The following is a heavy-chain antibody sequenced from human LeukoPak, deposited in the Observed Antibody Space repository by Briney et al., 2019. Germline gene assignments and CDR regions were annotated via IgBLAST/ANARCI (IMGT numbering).Heavy chain of an antibody. D-gene: IGHD6-19*01. V-gene: IGHV1-8*02. CDR2: MNPNSGNT. CDR3: ARRGSGWDY. CDR1: GYTFTSYY. J-gene: IGHJ4*02. Sequence: GASVKVSCKASGYTFTSYYMHWVRQATGQGLEWMGWMNPNSGNTGYAQKFQGRVTMTRDTSISTAYMELSSLRSEDTAVYYCARRGSGWDYWGQGTLVTVSS.